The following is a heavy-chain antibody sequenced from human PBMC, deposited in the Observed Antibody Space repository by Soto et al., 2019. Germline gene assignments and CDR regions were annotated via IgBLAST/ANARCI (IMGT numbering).Heavy chain of an antibody. J-gene: IGHJ6*02. CDR1: GGSIRDYF. CDR3: AKMTSGGYGRNYGMDV. V-gene: IGHV4-59*01. D-gene: IGHD5-18*01. Sequence: SETLSLTCTVSGGSIRDYFWTWIRQPPGKGLEWIGYIYYSGRTNYNPSLKSRVSISVDTSKNHFSLQLRSVTAADTAVYYCAKMTSGGYGRNYGMDVWGQGTTVTVSS. CDR2: IYYSGRT.